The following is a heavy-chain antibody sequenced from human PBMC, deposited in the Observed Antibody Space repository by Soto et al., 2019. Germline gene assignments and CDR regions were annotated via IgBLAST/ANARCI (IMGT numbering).Heavy chain of an antibody. CDR1: GGTFSSYA. J-gene: IGHJ1*01. V-gene: IGHV1-69*13. CDR3: ARGPTYYDILTGYRAEYFQH. CDR2: IIPIFGTA. D-gene: IGHD3-9*01. Sequence: SVKVSCKASGGTFSSYAISWVRQAPGQGLEWMGGIIPIFGTANYAQKFQGRVTITADESTSTAYMELSSLRSEDTAVYYCARGPTYYDILTGYRAEYFQHWGQGTLATVSS.